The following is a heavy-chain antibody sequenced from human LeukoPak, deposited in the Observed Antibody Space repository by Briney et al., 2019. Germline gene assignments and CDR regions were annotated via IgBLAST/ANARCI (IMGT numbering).Heavy chain of an antibody. Sequence: PGGSLRLSCAASGFSLSDYCMSWIRQAPGKGLEWVSYITSRGGSIFYADSLKGRFTISRDNAKNSLFLQMNSLRAEDTAVYYCGRDRGYGASHWGQGTLVTVSS. CDR1: GFSLSDYC. J-gene: IGHJ4*02. D-gene: IGHD5-12*01. CDR3: GRDRGYGASH. CDR2: ITSRGGSI. V-gene: IGHV3-11*04.